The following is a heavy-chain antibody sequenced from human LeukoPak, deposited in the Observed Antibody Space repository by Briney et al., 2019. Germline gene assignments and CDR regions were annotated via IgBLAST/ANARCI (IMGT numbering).Heavy chain of an antibody. V-gene: IGHV3-23*01. Sequence: GGSLTLSCAASGFTCSGFAMSWGRRTPGKGLEWVSGISGSGDNTLYADSVKGRFTISRDNSKNTLYLEMNSLRAEDTAIYYCAKMKGHPLPKYYMDVWGQGTTVTVSS. CDR2: ISGSGDNT. CDR3: AKMKGHPLPKYYMDV. D-gene: IGHD1-26*01. J-gene: IGHJ6*01. CDR1: GFTCSGFA.